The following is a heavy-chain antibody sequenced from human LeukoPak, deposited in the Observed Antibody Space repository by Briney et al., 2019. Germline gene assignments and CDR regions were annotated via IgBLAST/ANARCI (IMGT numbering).Heavy chain of an antibody. Sequence: GGSLRLSCAASGFTFSSYAMHWVRQAPGKGLEWVAVISYDGGNKYYADSVKGRFTISRDNSKNTLYLQMNSLRAEDTAVYYCARDQMATNWMGYFDYWGQGTLVTVSS. CDR3: ARDQMATNWMGYFDY. J-gene: IGHJ4*02. V-gene: IGHV3-30*04. CDR1: GFTFSSYA. CDR2: ISYDGGNK. D-gene: IGHD5-24*01.